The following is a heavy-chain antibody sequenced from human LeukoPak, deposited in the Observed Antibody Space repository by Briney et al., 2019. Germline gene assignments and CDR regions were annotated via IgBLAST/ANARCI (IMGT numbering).Heavy chain of an antibody. D-gene: IGHD5-18*01. CDR2: ISSSGSTI. V-gene: IGHV3-48*03. CDR3: AREGGGYTSGSFDY. Sequence: PGESLRLSCAASGFTFSPYAMNWVRQAPGKGLEWVSYISSSGSTIYYEDSVKGRFTISRDNAKNSLYLQMNSLRAEDTAVYYCAREGGGYTSGSFDYWGQGTLVTVSS. J-gene: IGHJ4*02. CDR1: GFTFSPYA.